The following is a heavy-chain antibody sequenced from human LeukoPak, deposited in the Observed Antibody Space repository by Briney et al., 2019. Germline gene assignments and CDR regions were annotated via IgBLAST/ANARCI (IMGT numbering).Heavy chain of an antibody. Sequence: SETLSLTRAVYGGSFSGYYWSWIRQPPGKGLEWIGEINHSGSTNYNPSLKSRVAISVDTSKNQVSLKLRSVTAADTALYYCARHPPRESRGNTFDIWGQGTVVSVSS. CDR1: GGSFSGYY. D-gene: IGHD5-24*01. CDR2: INHSGST. J-gene: IGHJ3*02. CDR3: ARHPPRESRGNTFDI. V-gene: IGHV4-34*01.